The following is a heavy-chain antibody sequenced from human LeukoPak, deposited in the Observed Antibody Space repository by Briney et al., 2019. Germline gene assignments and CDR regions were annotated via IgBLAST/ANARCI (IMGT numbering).Heavy chain of an antibody. CDR2: IKQDGSEK. V-gene: IGHV3-7*01. Sequence: PGGSLRLSCAASGFTFSSYWMSWVRQAPGKGLEGVANIKQDGSEKYYVDSVKGRFAISRDNAKNSLYLQMDSLRAEDTAVYYCARYQTYYYDSSGYYYVGYFDYWGQGTLVAVSS. J-gene: IGHJ4*02. CDR1: GFTFSSYW. CDR3: ARYQTYYYDSSGYYYVGYFDY. D-gene: IGHD3-22*01.